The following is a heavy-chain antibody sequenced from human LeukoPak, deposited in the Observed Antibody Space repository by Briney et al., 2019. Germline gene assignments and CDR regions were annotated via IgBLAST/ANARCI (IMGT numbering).Heavy chain of an antibody. CDR3: ARGGKTVLLWFGESPKRPLDV. Sequence: SETLSLTCAVYGGSFSGYYWSWIRQPPGEGLEWIGEINHSGSTNYNPSLKSRVTISVDTSKNQFSLKLSSVTAADTAVYYCARGGKTVLLWFGESPKRPLDVWGQGTTVTVSS. J-gene: IGHJ6*02. CDR1: GGSFSGYY. CDR2: INHSGST. V-gene: IGHV4-34*01. D-gene: IGHD3-10*01.